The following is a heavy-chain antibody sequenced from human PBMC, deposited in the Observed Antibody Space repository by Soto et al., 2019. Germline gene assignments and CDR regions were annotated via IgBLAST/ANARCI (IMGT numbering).Heavy chain of an antibody. CDR1: GFTFSSYS. J-gene: IGHJ6*02. Sequence: PGGSLRLSCAASGFTFSSYSMNWVRQAPGKGLEWVSYISSSSSTIYYADSVKGRFTISRDNAKNSLYLQMNSLRDEDTAVYYCARDPSSASYYYYGMDVWGQGTTVTVYS. D-gene: IGHD3-22*01. CDR2: ISSSSSTI. CDR3: ARDPSSASYYYYGMDV. V-gene: IGHV3-48*02.